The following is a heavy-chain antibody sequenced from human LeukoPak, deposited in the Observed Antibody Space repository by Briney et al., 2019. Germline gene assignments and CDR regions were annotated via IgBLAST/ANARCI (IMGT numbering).Heavy chain of an antibody. CDR1: GGSISSYY. CDR2: IYTSGST. Sequence: SETLSLTCTVSGGSISSYYWSWIRQPPGKGLEWIGYIYTSGSTNYNPSLKSRVTISVDTSKNQFSLKLSSVTAADTAVYYCATAENYYDSSGYPAGTNWFDPWGQGTLVTVSS. D-gene: IGHD3-22*01. CDR3: ATAENYYDSSGYPAGTNWFDP. J-gene: IGHJ5*02. V-gene: IGHV4-4*09.